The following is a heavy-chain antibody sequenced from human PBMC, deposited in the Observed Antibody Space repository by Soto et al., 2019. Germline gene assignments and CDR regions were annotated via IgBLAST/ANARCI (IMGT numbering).Heavy chain of an antibody. V-gene: IGHV1-2*04. J-gene: IGHJ5*02. CDR3: AREGCSSTSCYAGWFDP. CDR1: GYTFTGYY. Sequence: VQLVQSGAEVKKPGASVKVSCKASGYTFTGYYMHWVRQAPGQGLEWMGWINPNSGGTNYAQKFQGWVTMTRDTSISTAYMELSSLRSDDTAVYYCAREGCSSTSCYAGWFDPWGQGTLVTVSS. CDR2: INPNSGGT. D-gene: IGHD2-2*01.